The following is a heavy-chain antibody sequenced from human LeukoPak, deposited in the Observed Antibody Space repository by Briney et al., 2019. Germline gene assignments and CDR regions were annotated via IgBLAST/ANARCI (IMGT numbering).Heavy chain of an antibody. J-gene: IGHJ4*02. CDR3: ARGNGDLPFDY. CDR2: IKQDGSEK. CDR1: GFTFSSYW. V-gene: IGHV3-7*05. D-gene: IGHD4-17*01. Sequence: HPGGSLRLSCAASGFTFSSYWMSWVRQAPGKGLEWVANIKQDGSEKYYVDSVKCRFTISRDSAKNSLYLQMNSLRAEDTAVYYCARGNGDLPFDYWGAGTLGTVSS.